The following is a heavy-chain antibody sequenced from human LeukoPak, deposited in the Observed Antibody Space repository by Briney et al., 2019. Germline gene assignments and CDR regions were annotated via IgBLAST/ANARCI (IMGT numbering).Heavy chain of an antibody. CDR3: ASGFDYYDSSGYFGF. J-gene: IGHJ4*02. CDR1: GGSISSSSYY. V-gene: IGHV4-39*01. D-gene: IGHD3-22*01. CDR2: IYYSGST. Sequence: SETLSVTCTVSGGSISSSSYYWGWIRQPPGKGLEWIGSIYYSGSTYYNPSLKSRVTISVDTSKNQFSLKLSSVTAADTAVYYCASGFDYYDSSGYFGFWGQGTLVTVSS.